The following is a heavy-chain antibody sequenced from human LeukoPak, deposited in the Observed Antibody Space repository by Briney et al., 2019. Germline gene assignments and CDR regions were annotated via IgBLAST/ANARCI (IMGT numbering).Heavy chain of an antibody. Sequence: PSETLSLTRTVSGGSISSYYWSWIRQPPGKGLEWIGSIYYSGSTDYNPSLKSRVTISVDTSKNQFSLKLSSVTAADTAVYYCARQDGSYYSDYWGQGTLVTVSS. V-gene: IGHV4-39*01. CDR2: IYYSGST. CDR1: GGSISSYY. J-gene: IGHJ4*02. CDR3: ARQDGSYYSDY. D-gene: IGHD1-26*01.